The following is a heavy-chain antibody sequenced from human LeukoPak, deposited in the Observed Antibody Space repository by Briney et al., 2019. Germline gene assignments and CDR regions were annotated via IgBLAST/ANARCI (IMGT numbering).Heavy chain of an antibody. CDR1: GFTFSSYS. Sequence: TGGSLRLSCAASGFTFSSYSMNWVRQAPGKGLEWVSSISSSSSYIYYADSVKGRFTISRDNAKNSLYLQMNSLRAEDTAVYYCARGHSSGFLVFDYWGQGTLVTVSS. J-gene: IGHJ4*02. V-gene: IGHV3-21*01. D-gene: IGHD6-19*01. CDR3: ARGHSSGFLVFDY. CDR2: ISSSSSYI.